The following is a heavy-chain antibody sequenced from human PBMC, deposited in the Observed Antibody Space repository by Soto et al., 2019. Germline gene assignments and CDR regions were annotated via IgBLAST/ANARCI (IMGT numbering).Heavy chain of an antibody. CDR1: GFTFSSYA. CDR2: ISGSGGST. J-gene: IGHJ4*02. V-gene: IGHV3-23*01. Sequence: GSLRLSCAASGFTFSSYAMSWVRQAPGKGLEWVSAISGSGGSTYYADSVKGRFTISRDNSKNTLYLQMNSLRAEDTAVYYCAKARSYSSSWHGGFFDYWGQGTLVTVSS. CDR3: AKARSYSSSWHGGFFDY. D-gene: IGHD6-13*01.